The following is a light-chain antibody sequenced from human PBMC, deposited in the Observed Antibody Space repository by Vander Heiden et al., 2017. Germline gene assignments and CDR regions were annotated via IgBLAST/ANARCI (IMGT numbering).Light chain of an antibody. CDR2: EVS. CDR1: SSDVGGYNY. Sequence: PLTQPASVSGSPGQSITISCTGTSSDVGGYNYVSWYQQHPGKAPKLMIYEVSNRPSGVSNRFSGSKSGNTASLTISGLQAEDEADYYCSSYTSSSTRVFGTGTKVTVL. V-gene: IGLV2-14*01. J-gene: IGLJ1*01. CDR3: SSYTSSSTRV.